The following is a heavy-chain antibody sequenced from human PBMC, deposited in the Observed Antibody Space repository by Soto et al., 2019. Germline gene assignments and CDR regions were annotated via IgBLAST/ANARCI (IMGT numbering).Heavy chain of an antibody. CDR3: ARSSVTIDGLDF. D-gene: IGHD4-17*01. J-gene: IGHJ4*02. Sequence: QVRLEQSRAEVKEPGASVKISCKASGYDFNSYSIHWLRQAPGQRPEYMGRINGGIGNTKFSQKFQDRLTISRDTSASAMYMELSSLTSDDTGVYYSARSSVTIDGLDFWGQGTLVIVSS. CDR1: GYDFNSYS. V-gene: IGHV1-3*01. CDR2: INGGIGNT.